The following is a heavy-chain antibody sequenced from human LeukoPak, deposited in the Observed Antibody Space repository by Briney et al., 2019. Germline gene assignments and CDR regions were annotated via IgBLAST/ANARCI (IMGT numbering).Heavy chain of an antibody. J-gene: IGHJ4*02. Sequence: PGGSLRLSCAASGFTFSSYAMSWVRQAPGKGLEWVSGINNSGGSTYYADSVKGRFTISRDNSKNTLDLQMNSLRAEDTAVYYCARRAGGYSHPYDYWGQGTLVTVSS. V-gene: IGHV3-23*01. CDR2: INNSGGST. CDR3: ARRAGGYSHPYDY. CDR1: GFTFSSYA. D-gene: IGHD4-23*01.